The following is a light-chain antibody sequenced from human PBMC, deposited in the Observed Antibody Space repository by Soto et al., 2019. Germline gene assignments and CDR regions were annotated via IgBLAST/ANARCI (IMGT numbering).Light chain of an antibody. V-gene: IGKV2-28*01. Sequence: VMTQSPLSLPVTPGEPASISCRSSRSLLHINGQNYLDWYLQKPGQSPQLLIYLGSNLDSGVPDRFSGRGSGTDVTLQISRVEAEDANVYYCRQGIQITLDFDGGTKLQIK. CDR1: RSLLHINGQNY. CDR3: RQGIQITLD. CDR2: LGS. J-gene: IGKJ4*01.